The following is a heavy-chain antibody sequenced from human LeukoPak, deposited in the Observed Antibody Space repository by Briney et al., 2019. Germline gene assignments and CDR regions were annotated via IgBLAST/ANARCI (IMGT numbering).Heavy chain of an antibody. CDR2: IYHSGSA. CDR1: GGSISSYY. CDR3: ARSGVPARYYMDV. D-gene: IGHD2-2*01. V-gene: IGHV4-38-2*02. J-gene: IGHJ6*03. Sequence: SETLSLTCTVSGGSISSYYWGWIRQPPGKGLEWIGIIYHSGSAYYNPSLKSRVTISVDTSKNQFSLKLRSVTAADTAVYYCARSGVPARYYMDVWGKGTTVTVSS.